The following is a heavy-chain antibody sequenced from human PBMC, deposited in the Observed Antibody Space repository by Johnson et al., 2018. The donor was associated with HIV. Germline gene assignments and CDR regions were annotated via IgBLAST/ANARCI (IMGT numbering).Heavy chain of an antibody. Sequence: MLLVESVGGLVKPGGSLRLSCAASGFTFTNAWMSWVRQAPGKGLEWIGRIQSKTDGGATDYAAPVKGRFTISRDDSKNTLYLQMNSLKTEDTAVYYCSTYTTLITMYVEIKGGAFDIWGQGTMVTVSS. CDR3: STYTTLITMYVEIKGGAFDI. V-gene: IGHV3-15*01. J-gene: IGHJ3*02. CDR1: GFTFTNAW. D-gene: IGHD3-16*01. CDR2: IQSKTDGGAT.